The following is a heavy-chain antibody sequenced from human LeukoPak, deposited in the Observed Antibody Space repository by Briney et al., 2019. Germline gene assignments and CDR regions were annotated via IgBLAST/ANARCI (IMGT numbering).Heavy chain of an antibody. Sequence: GGSLRLSCAASGFTFSSYSMNWVRQAPGKGLEWVSFISTSSSYIHNADSVKGRFTISRDNAENSLYLQMNSLRAEDTAVYYCARAAIAAGRIYYYMDVWGKGTTVSISS. D-gene: IGHD6-13*01. CDR3: ARAAIAAGRIYYYMDV. J-gene: IGHJ6*03. CDR1: GFTFSSYS. CDR2: ISTSSSYI. V-gene: IGHV3-21*01.